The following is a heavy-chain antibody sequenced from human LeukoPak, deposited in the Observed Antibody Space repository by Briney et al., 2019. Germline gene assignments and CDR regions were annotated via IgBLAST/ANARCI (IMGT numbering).Heavy chain of an antibody. D-gene: IGHD1-26*01. V-gene: IGHV4-59*01. CDR1: GGSISSYY. J-gene: IGHJ4*02. CDR2: IYYSGST. Sequence: TSETLSLTCTVSGGSISSYYWSWIRQPPGKGLEWIGYIYYSGSTNYNPSLKSRVTISVDTSKNQFSLKLSSVTAADTAVYYCARASGSQFTYYFDYWGQGTLVTVSS. CDR3: ARASGSQFTYYFDY.